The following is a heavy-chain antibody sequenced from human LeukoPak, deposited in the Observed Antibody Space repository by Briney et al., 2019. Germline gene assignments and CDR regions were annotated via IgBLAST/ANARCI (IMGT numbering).Heavy chain of an antibody. CDR1: GGSISSYY. CDR3: ARGSYSGYDPYYYSRYYGMDV. D-gene: IGHD5-12*01. J-gene: IGHJ6*02. V-gene: IGHV4-59*12. CDR2: IYYSGSP. Sequence: PSETLSLTCTVSGGSISSYYWSWIRQPPGEGLEWIGYIYYSGSPNYNPSLKSRVTMSVDTSKNQFSLKLSSVTAADTAVYFCARGSYSGYDPYYYSRYYGMDVWGQGTTVTVSS.